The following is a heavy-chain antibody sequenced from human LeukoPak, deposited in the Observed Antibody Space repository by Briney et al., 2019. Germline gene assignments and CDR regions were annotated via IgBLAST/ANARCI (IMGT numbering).Heavy chain of an antibody. CDR3: AKAITMRTHYFDY. CDR2: ISWNSGSI. Sequence: GRSLRLSCAASGFTFDDYAMHWVRQAPGKGLEWVSGISWNSGSIGYADSVKGRFTISRDNAKNSLYLQTNSLRAEDTALYYCAKAITMRTHYFDYWGQGTLVTVSS. J-gene: IGHJ4*02. V-gene: IGHV3-9*01. CDR1: GFTFDDYA. D-gene: IGHD3-10*01.